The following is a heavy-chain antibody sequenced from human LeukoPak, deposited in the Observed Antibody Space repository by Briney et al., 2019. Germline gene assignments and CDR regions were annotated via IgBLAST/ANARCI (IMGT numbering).Heavy chain of an antibody. CDR1: GFTFSSYA. CDR2: ISGSGGST. V-gene: IGHV3-23*01. Sequence: GGSLRLSCAASGFTFSSYAMSWVRQAPGKELEWVSAISGSGGSTYYADSVKGRFTISRDNSKNTLYLQMNSLRVEDTAVYYCARDSSMLRGPLVIYYFDFWGQGTLVTVSS. J-gene: IGHJ4*02. CDR3: ARDSSMLRGPLVIYYFDF. D-gene: IGHD3-10*01.